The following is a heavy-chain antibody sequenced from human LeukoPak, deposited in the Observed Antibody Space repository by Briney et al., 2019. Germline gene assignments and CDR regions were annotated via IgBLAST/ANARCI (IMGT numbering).Heavy chain of an antibody. J-gene: IGHJ4*02. D-gene: IGHD3-10*01. CDR1: GFTFSRYG. V-gene: IGHV3-30*03. CDR2: ISYDGSNT. CDR3: ARTLMEQVVRGGFDY. Sequence: GGSLRLSCAASGFTFSRYGMHWVRQAPGKGLEWVAVISYDGSNTYYADSVKGRFTISRDNSKNTLYLQMNSLRAGDTAVYYCARTLMEQVVRGGFDYWGQGTQVTVSS.